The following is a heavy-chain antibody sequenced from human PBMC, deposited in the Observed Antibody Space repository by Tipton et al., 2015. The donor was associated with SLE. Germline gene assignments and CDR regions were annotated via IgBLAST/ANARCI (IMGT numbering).Heavy chain of an antibody. V-gene: IGHV3-30*12. Sequence: SLRLSCAASGFSFSNYGTHWVRQAPGKGLEWVALKPSDRPTVDYADSVRGRFTISRDNSKNSLYLQMSSLRAEDTALYYCAREYCSSTSCLYDYWGQGTLVTVSS. J-gene: IGHJ4*02. CDR3: AREYCSSTSCLYDY. D-gene: IGHD2-2*01. CDR1: GFSFSNYG. CDR2: KPSDRPTV.